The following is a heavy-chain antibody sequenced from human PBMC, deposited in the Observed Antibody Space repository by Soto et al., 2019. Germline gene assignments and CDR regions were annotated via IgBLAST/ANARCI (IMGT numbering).Heavy chain of an antibody. D-gene: IGHD6-13*01. CDR3: ARAYSSSWYEDYYYGMDV. Sequence: ASVKVSCKASGYTFSNYYIHWVRQAPGQGLEWMGMINPSSGSTRYAQKFQGRVTMTRDESTSTAYMELSSLRSEDTAVYYCARAYSSSWYEDYYYGMDVWGQGTTVTVSS. CDR1: GYTFSNYY. CDR2: INPSSGST. J-gene: IGHJ6*02. V-gene: IGHV1-46*01.